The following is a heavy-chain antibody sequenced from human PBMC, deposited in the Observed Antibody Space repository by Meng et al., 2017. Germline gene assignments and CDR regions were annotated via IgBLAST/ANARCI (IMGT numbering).Heavy chain of an antibody. Sequence: VLIVHAGGGVKEPGASVKVSCKDSGYTFTSYSMHWVRQAPGQSLDGMGWLNASNGDTKYSQKFQGRVTITRDSSASTAYMELSSLISEDTAVYYCARDACTGGICYRGSFDYWAQGTLVTVSS. V-gene: IGHV1-3*01. CDR3: ARDACTGGICYRGSFDY. J-gene: IGHJ4*02. CDR1: GYTFTSYS. D-gene: IGHD2-15*01. CDR2: LNASNGDT.